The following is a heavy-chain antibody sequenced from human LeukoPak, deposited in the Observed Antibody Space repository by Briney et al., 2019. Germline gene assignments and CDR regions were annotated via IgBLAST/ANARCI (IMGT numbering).Heavy chain of an antibody. CDR2: IIPVLRVS. V-gene: IGHV1-69*04. CDR1: GGSFSNFV. Sequence: ASVKVSCKASGGSFSNFVITWVRQAPGQGLEWMGRIIPVLRVSNFAQKFQGRVTITADKSTNTAHMELSSLTSEDTAVYYCASGLGFCSGSDCTNLVKDYYYGMNVWGQGTTVTVSS. D-gene: IGHD2-15*01. J-gene: IGHJ6*02. CDR3: ASGLGFCSGSDCTNLVKDYYYGMNV.